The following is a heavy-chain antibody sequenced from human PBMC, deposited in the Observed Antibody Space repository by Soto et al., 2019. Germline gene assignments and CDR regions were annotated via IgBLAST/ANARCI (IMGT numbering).Heavy chain of an antibody. V-gene: IGHV4-31*03. D-gene: IGHD6-13*01. CDR3: ARLSGSSQSWFDP. CDR2: IYYSGNT. CDR1: GGSISSDDFY. Sequence: PSETLSLTCTVSGGSISSDDFYWSWIRQHPGKGLEWIGYIYYSGNTYYNPPLKSRVTILVDTSKNQFSLKLSSVTAADTAVYYCARLSGSSQSWFDPWGQGTLVTVSS. J-gene: IGHJ5*02.